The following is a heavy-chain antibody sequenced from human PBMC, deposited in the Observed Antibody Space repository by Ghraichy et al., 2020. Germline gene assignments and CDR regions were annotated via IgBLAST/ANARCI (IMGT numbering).Heavy chain of an antibody. CDR3: ASKYGSGNYPPDY. V-gene: IGHV4-38-2*02. CDR2: IYHSQSGST. Sequence: SETQSLTCTVSGFSISSGNYWGWVRQPPGKGLEWIGSIYHSQSGSTFYNPSLKSRLTISVDTSKNQFSLKLSSVTAADTAVYYCASKYGSGNYPPDYWGQGTLVTVSS. CDR1: GFSISSGNY. D-gene: IGHD3-22*01. J-gene: IGHJ4*02.